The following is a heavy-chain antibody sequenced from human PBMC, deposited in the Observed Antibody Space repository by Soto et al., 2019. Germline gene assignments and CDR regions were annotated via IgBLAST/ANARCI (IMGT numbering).Heavy chain of an antibody. J-gene: IGHJ4*01. V-gene: IGHV1-69*01. CDR1: AGTFSSYA. Sequence: SLKVSCNHSAGTFSSYAISWVRQSPGQGLDWMRGIIPIFSTANYSQKFQRRVTITADESTSTAYMQRTSNTPDDTAVDYCPRDRVTPFGAVTRHFDYWRHGTLATASS. D-gene: IGHD3-3*01. CDR2: IIPIFSTA. CDR3: PRDRVTPFGAVTRHFDY.